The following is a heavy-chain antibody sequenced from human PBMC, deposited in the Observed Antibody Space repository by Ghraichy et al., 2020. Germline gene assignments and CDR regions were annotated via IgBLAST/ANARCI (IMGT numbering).Heavy chain of an antibody. CDR3: ARDVGSSAYYGLDV. Sequence: GGSLRLSCAASDFTVSSNYMNWVRQAPGRGLEWVSVLYGGGATYYVDSVKGRFVISRDESKNNLYLQMNSLRVEDTAVYYCARDVGSSAYYGLDVWGQGTTVIVSS. V-gene: IGHV3-53*01. CDR2: LYGGGAT. D-gene: IGHD2-2*01. J-gene: IGHJ6*02. CDR1: DFTVSSNY.